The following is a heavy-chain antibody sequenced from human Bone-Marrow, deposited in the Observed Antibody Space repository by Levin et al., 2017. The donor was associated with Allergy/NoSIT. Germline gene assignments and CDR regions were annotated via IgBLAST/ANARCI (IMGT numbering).Heavy chain of an antibody. D-gene: IGHD2-21*02. V-gene: IGHV3-48*01. CDR2: IRTNTGTT. J-gene: IGHJ4*02. Sequence: GESLKISCEASGFTFSAYTMHWVRQSPGKGLEWLSHIRTNTGTTFYRDSVKGRFSIYRDDALNSLYLQMNSLRVEDTAVYYCARDLTVNFDFDHWGRGTLVTVSS. CDR1: GFTFSAYT. CDR3: ARDLTVNFDFDH.